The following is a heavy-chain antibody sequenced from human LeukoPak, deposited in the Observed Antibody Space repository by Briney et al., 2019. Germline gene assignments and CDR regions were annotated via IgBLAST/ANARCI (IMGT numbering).Heavy chain of an antibody. CDR3: ARESEYYYYDASGYYPGYFHH. V-gene: IGHV3-48*02. CDR1: GFTFSSYS. Sequence: GGSLRLSCAGSGFTFSSYSMNWVRQAPGKGLEWVSYISSSTTIYYADSVKGRFTISRDNAENSLYLQMNSLRDEDTAVYYCARESEYYYYDASGYYPGYFHHWGQGTLVTVSS. J-gene: IGHJ1*01. CDR2: ISSSTTI. D-gene: IGHD3-22*01.